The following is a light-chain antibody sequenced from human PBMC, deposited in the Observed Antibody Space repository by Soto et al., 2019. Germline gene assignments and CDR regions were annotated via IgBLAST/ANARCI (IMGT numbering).Light chain of an antibody. J-gene: IGKJ5*01. CDR2: GAS. V-gene: IGKV3-20*01. Sequence: IVSTQSPGTLSLSPGERATLSCRASQSVSSSYLAWYQQKPGQAPRLLIYGASSRATGIPDRFSGSGSGTDFTLTISRLEPEDFAVYYCQQYGSSPLFGQGTRLEIK. CDR1: QSVSSSY. CDR3: QQYGSSPL.